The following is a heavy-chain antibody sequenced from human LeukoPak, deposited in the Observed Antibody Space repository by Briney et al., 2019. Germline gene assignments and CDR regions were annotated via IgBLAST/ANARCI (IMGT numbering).Heavy chain of an antibody. V-gene: IGHV4-30-2*01. Sequence: SETLSLTCAVSGSAVSSDDHFWSWIRQPPGRGLEWIGYIYHRGSTAYNPSLRSRVTVSLDKSRNQFSLNLYSVTAADTAVYYCARDRGGYTYSHDYWGQGTLVTVSS. CDR1: GSAVSSDDHF. CDR3: ARDRGGYTYSHDY. J-gene: IGHJ4*02. CDR2: IYHRGST. D-gene: IGHD5-18*01.